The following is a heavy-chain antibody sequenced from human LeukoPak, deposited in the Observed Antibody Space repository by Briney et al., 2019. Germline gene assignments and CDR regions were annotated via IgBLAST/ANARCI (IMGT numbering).Heavy chain of an antibody. D-gene: IGHD3-10*01. CDR3: ARGSYYGSGSYIQH. CDR1: GGSISSSSYY. CDR2: IYYSGST. J-gene: IGHJ1*01. V-gene: IGHV4-39*07. Sequence: SETLSLTCTVSGGSISSSSYYWGWIRQPPGKGLEWIGSIYYSGSTYYNPSLKSRVTISVDTSKNQFSLKLSSVAAADTAVYYCARGSYYGSGSYIQHWGQGTLVTVSS.